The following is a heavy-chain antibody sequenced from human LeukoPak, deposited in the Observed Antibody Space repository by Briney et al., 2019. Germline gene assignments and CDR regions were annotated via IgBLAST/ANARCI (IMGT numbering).Heavy chain of an antibody. V-gene: IGHV3-11*01. Sequence: GVSLRLSCAASGFTFSDYYMSWIRQAPGKGLEWVSYISSSGSTIYYADSVKGRFTISRDNAKNSLYLQMNSLRAEDTAVYYCASDRYYYDSSGYYTAAYYFDYWGQGTLVTVSS. J-gene: IGHJ4*02. CDR1: GFTFSDYY. CDR3: ASDRYYYDSSGYYTAAYYFDY. D-gene: IGHD3-22*01. CDR2: ISSSGSTI.